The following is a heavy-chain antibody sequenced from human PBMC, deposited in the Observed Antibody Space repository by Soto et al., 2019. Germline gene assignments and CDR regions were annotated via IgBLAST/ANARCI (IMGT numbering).Heavy chain of an antibody. V-gene: IGHV4-59*01. J-gene: IGHJ4*02. CDR2: IYYSGST. CDR3: AVRGQDFSSGYTGDV. D-gene: IGHD3-3*01. CDR1: GGTMSRYY. Sequence: PPQTILLTNTVSGGTMSRYYWSGFRQPPGKRLEWIGYIYYSGSTNYNPSLKRRVAISVETSKNQFYLKLRSVTAADTAVYYLAVRGQDFSSGYTGDVWSKGTM.